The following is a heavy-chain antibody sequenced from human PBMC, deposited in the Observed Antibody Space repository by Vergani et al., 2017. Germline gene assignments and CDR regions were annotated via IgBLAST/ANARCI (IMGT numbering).Heavy chain of an antibody. V-gene: IGHV4-59*01. D-gene: IGHD6-6*01. J-gene: IGHJ6*03. Sequence: QLQLQESGSGLVKPSQTLSLTCAVSGGSISSYYWSWIRQPPGKGLEWIGYIYYSGSTNYNPSLKSRVTISVDTSKNQFSLKLSSVTAADTAVYYCASNIAVSSSSGWAKYYYYMDVWGKGTTVTVSS. CDR3: ASNIAVSSSSGWAKYYYYMDV. CDR2: IYYSGST. CDR1: GGSISSYY.